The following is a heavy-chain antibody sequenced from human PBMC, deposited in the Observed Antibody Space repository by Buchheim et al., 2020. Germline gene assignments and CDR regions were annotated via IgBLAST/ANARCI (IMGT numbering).Heavy chain of an antibody. V-gene: IGHV4-59*11. CDR2: IYYSGSS. CDR1: GGSINGHY. J-gene: IGHJ4*02. Sequence: QVQVQESGPGLVKPSETLSLTCTVSGGSINGHYWSWIRQPPGKGLEWIAYIYYSGSSNYNPSLKSRFTISVDTSKNQFSLKLTSVTAADTAVYYCAREAPPPGPYYVDYWGQGIL. CDR3: AREAPPPGPYYVDY.